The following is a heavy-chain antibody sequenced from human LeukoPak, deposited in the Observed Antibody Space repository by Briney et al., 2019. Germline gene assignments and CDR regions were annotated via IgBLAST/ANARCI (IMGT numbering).Heavy chain of an antibody. D-gene: IGHD3-22*01. CDR1: GYTFIGYY. Sequence: ASVKVSCKASGYTFIGYYMHWVRQAPGQGLEWMGIINPSGGSTSYAQKFQGRVTMTRDMSTSTVYMELSSLRSEDTAVYYCARAPQTEYDSSGYYPNDCWGQGTLVTVSS. J-gene: IGHJ4*02. CDR2: INPSGGST. CDR3: ARAPQTEYDSSGYYPNDC. V-gene: IGHV1-46*01.